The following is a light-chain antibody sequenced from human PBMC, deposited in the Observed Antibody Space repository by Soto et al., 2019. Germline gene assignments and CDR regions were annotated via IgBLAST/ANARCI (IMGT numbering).Light chain of an antibody. V-gene: IGLV1-44*01. J-gene: IGLJ2*01. CDR1: RSNIGSNT. CDR2: GIN. CDR3: ATWDDSLSGSVV. Sequence: LTQPPSASGTPGQRVTISCSGSRSNIGSNTVSWYQQLPGTAPKLLIYGINQRPSGVPDRFSGSTSGTSASLAISGLQSQDEANYYCATWDDSLSGSVVFGGGTKLTVL.